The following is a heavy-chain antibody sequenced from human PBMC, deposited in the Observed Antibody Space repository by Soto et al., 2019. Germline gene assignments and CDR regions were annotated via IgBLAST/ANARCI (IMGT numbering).Heavy chain of an antibody. CDR3: ATGGGHTIRRAYAHFDS. Sequence: GGSLRLSCPASGFTFSSYVMTWVRQAPGKGLEWVSSMSASGSATYYADSVKGRFPASRENSKNTLYLQMNSLREEDMAVYFCATGGGHTIRRAYAHFDSWGLGALVTVSS. V-gene: IGHV3-23*01. D-gene: IGHD3-10*01. J-gene: IGHJ4*02. CDR2: MSASGSAT. CDR1: GFTFSSYV.